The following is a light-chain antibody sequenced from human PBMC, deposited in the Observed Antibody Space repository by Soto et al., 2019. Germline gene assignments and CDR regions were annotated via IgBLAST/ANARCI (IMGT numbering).Light chain of an antibody. CDR3: QQYGSSPRT. CDR2: GAS. V-gene: IGKV3-20*01. CDR1: ESVSSSY. Sequence: EIVLTQSPGTLSLSPGERATLSCRASESVSSSYLAWYQQKPGQAPRLLISGASSRATGIPDRFSGSGSGTDFTLTISRLEPEDFAVYYCQQYGSSPRTFGQGTKVDIK. J-gene: IGKJ1*01.